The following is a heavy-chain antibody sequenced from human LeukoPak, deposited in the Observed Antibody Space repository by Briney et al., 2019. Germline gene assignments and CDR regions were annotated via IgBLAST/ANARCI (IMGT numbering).Heavy chain of an antibody. CDR2: INPSGGST. CDR1: GYTFSSYH. CDR3: ARDYDSSGYYSN. Sequence: ASVKVSCKASGYTFSSYHLHWVRQAPGQGLEWMGIINPSGGSTSYAQKFQGRVTMTRDTSTSTAYMELSSLRSEDTAVYYCARDYDSSGYYSNWGQGTLVTVSS. D-gene: IGHD3-22*01. V-gene: IGHV1-46*01. J-gene: IGHJ4*02.